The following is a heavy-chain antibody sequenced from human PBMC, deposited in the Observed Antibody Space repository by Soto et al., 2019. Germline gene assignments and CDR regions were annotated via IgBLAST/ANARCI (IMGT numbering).Heavy chain of an antibody. CDR3: AHPRGYGVFDAVDI. D-gene: IGHD4-17*01. J-gene: IGHJ3*02. Sequence: GGSLRLSCAASGFIFSTYAMNWVRQAPGKGLEWVSAISNSGDSAYYAESVRGRFTISRDNSINTLYLQMRSLRPEDTAVYYCAHPRGYGVFDAVDIWGQGTMLTVS. CDR2: ISNSGDSA. V-gene: IGHV3-23*01. CDR1: GFIFSTYA.